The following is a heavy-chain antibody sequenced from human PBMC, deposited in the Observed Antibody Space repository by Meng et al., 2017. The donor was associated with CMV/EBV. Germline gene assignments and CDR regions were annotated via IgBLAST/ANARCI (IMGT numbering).Heavy chain of an antibody. D-gene: IGHD3-10*01. CDR3: ARLYTGCFDY. V-gene: IGHV3-21*01. Sequence: GESLKISCAASGFTFRSYSMNWVRQAPGKGLEWVSSISSSSSYLYYADSVKGRFTISRDNAKNSRYRQMNSLRAEDTAVFYCARLYTGCFDYWGQGTLVTVSS. CDR2: ISSSSSYL. CDR1: GFTFRSYS. J-gene: IGHJ4*02.